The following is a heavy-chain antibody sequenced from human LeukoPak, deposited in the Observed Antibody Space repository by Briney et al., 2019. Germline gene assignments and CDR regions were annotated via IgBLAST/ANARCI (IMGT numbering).Heavy chain of an antibody. D-gene: IGHD4-17*01. Sequence: GGSLRLSCAASGFSFISYGMPWVRQAPGKGLEWVGVISDDGRRKDYADSVKGRFTISRDNSKDTLYLQMNSLRAGDTAVYYCAKRPSDYGDYVSYFDYWGQGTLVTVSS. CDR2: ISDDGRRK. V-gene: IGHV3-30*18. CDR1: GFSFISYG. CDR3: AKRPSDYGDYVSYFDY. J-gene: IGHJ4*02.